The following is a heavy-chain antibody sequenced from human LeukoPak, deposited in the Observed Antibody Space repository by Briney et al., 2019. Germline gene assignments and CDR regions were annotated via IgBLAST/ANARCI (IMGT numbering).Heavy chain of an antibody. CDR1: GFTFSSYS. Sequence: GGSLRLSCAASGFTFSSYSMNWVRQAPGKGLEWVSSISTSSSYIYYADSVKGRFTISRDNARNSLYLQMNSLRAEDTALYYCARDAVLRNIAAAGYFDYWGQGTLVTVSS. CDR2: ISTSSSYI. D-gene: IGHD6-13*01. CDR3: ARDAVLRNIAAAGYFDY. J-gene: IGHJ4*02. V-gene: IGHV3-21*04.